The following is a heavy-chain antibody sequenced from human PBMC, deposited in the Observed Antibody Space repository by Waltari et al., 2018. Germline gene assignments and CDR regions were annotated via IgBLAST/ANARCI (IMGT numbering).Heavy chain of an antibody. J-gene: IGHJ4*02. CDR2: ITRNGDTT. D-gene: IGHD1-26*01. CDR1: GFTFSTYA. CDR3: ARDKVGSADC. Sequence: EVQLVESGGGLVQPGGSLRLSCAASGFTFSTYAMHWVRQAPGKGLEYVSSITRNGDTTYYAKSVTCRFTNSRDNSKNTLYLQMGSLRVDDMAVYYCARDKVGSADCWGQGTLVTVSS. V-gene: IGHV3-64*01.